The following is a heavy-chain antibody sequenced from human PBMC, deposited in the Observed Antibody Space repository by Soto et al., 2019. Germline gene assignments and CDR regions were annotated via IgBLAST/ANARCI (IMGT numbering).Heavy chain of an antibody. Sequence: ASVKVSCKASGYTFTSYDIIWVRQATGQGLEWMGWMNPSTGNTDSAEKFQGRLTMTRNTSISTVYMELSSLSFEDTAVYYCAAVLYYADSSSFEYDYDYWGQGTLVTVSS. V-gene: IGHV1-8*01. CDR2: MNPSTGNT. CDR3: AAVLYYADSSSFEYDYDY. D-gene: IGHD3-22*01. CDR1: GYTFTSYD. J-gene: IGHJ4*02.